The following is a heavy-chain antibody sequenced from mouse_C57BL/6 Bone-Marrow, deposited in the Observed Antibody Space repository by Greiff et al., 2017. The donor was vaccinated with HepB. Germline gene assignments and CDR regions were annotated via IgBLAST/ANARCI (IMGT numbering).Heavy chain of an antibody. V-gene: IGHV1-59*01. Sequence: VQLQHPGAELVRPGTSVKLSCKASGYTFTSYWMHWVKQRPGQGLEWIGVIDPSDSYTNYNQKFKGKATLTVDTSSSTAYMQLSSLTSEDSAVYYCARRGPYGSSRDYFDYWGQGTTLTVSS. D-gene: IGHD1-1*01. CDR2: IDPSDSYT. CDR3: ARRGPYGSSRDYFDY. J-gene: IGHJ2*01. CDR1: GYTFTSYW.